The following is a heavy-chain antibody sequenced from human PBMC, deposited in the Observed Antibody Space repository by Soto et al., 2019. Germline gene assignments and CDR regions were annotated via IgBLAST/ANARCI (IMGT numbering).Heavy chain of an antibody. CDR1: GFTVSSNY. V-gene: IGHV3-53*01. D-gene: IGHD3-3*01. Sequence: GVSLRLSCAASGFTVSSNYMSWVRQAPGKGLEWVSVIYSGGSTYYADSVKGRFTISRDNSKNTLYLQMNSLRAEDTAVYYPASPYQDFWSGSEEGRYYGMDVWGQGTTVTVSS. CDR2: IYSGGST. CDR3: ASPYQDFWSGSEEGRYYGMDV. J-gene: IGHJ6*02.